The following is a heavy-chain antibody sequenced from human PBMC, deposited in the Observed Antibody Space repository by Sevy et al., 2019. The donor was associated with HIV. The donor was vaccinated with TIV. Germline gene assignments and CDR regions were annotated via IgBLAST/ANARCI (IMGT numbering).Heavy chain of an antibody. V-gene: IGHV4-31*03. J-gene: IGHJ4*02. CDR1: GASISSGGYY. CDR2: IYHSGTT. Sequence: SETLSLTCTVSGASISSGGYYWSWIRQHPGEGLERIGYIYHSGTTYYNPSLKSRLIISVETSKNQFSLKLSSVTAADTAVYYCARDVQELSRGVAYCDYWGRGTLVTVSS. CDR3: ARDVQELSRGVAYCDY. D-gene: IGHD1-26*01.